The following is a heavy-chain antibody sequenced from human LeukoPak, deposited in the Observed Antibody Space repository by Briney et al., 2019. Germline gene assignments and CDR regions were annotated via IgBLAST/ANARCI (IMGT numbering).Heavy chain of an antibody. CDR3: AMGGSSSHLLDY. D-gene: IGHD6-6*01. CDR2: INPSGGST. Sequence: GASVKVSCKASGYTFTSYYMHWVRQAPGQGLEWMGIINPSGGSTSYAQKFQGRVTMTRDTSISTAYMELSRLRSDDTAVYYCAMGGSSSHLLDYWGQGTLVTVSS. J-gene: IGHJ4*02. CDR1: GYTFTSYY. V-gene: IGHV1-46*01.